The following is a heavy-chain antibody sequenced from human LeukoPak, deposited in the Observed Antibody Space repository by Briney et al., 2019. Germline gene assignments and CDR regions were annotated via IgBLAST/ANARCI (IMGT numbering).Heavy chain of an antibody. V-gene: IGHV3-33*01. CDR1: GFTFSTYG. Sequence: GGSLRLSCAASGFTFSTYGMHWVRQAPGKGLEWVAVIWYDGSNKYYADFVKGRFTISRDNSKNTLYLQMDSLRAEDTALYYCARDWGSGNSYYFDYWGQGTLVTVSS. D-gene: IGHD3-10*01. CDR2: IWYDGSNK. J-gene: IGHJ4*02. CDR3: ARDWGSGNSYYFDY.